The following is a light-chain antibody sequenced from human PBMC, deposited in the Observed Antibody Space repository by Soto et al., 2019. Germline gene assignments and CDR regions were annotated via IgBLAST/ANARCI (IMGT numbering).Light chain of an antibody. J-gene: IGLJ2*01. CDR3: CSYAGSSIPL. V-gene: IGLV2-23*01. Sequence: QSALTQPASVSGSPGQSITISCTGTSSDVGGYNLVSWYQQHPGKAPKLIIYEGNKRPSGVSNRFSGSKSGNTASLTISGLQAEDEADYYCCSYAGSSIPLFGGGTQLTVL. CDR2: EGN. CDR1: SSDVGGYNL.